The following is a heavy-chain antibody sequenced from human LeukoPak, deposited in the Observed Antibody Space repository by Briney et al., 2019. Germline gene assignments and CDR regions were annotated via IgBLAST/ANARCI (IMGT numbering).Heavy chain of an antibody. D-gene: IGHD6-19*01. CDR2: ISDSGGRT. Sequence: GRSLSPSRAPSLLTPCSYAVSSGRRAAGTEGEGVSGISDSGGRTYYADSVKGRFPISRENSKNRLCLQVNSLRAEVSAVYYCEKGGGSRGWREFDSWGEGNLVTVSS. CDR3: EKGGGSRGWREFDS. CDR1: LLTPCSYA. J-gene: IGHJ4*02. V-gene: IGHV3-23*01.